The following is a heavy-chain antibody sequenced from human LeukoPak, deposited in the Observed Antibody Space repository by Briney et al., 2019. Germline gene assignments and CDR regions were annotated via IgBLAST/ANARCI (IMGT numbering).Heavy chain of an antibody. CDR2: ISGSGGST. D-gene: IGHD3-16*01. V-gene: IGHV3-23*01. J-gene: IGHJ6*02. Sequence: PGGSLRLSCAASGFTFSSYAMSWVRQAPGKGLEWVSAISGSGGSTYYAGSVKGRFTISRDNSKNTLYLQMNSLRAEDTAVYYCAKVRGGGEPSWVYYYYGMDVWGQGTTVTVSS. CDR3: AKVRGGGEPSWVYYYYGMDV. CDR1: GFTFSSYA.